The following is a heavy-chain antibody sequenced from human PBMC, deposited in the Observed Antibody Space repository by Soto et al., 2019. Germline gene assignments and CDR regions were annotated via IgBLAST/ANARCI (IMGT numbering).Heavy chain of an antibody. CDR3: VRFGGAAAGPGDY. CDR1: EFTFSSYE. V-gene: IGHV3-48*03. Sequence: EVQLVESGGGLVQPGGSLRLSCVASEFTFSSYEMNWVRQAPGKGLEWVSYISSSGGTIYYTDSVKGRFTISRDNAKKSLYLQMSSLRAEDTAVYYCVRFGGAAAGPGDYWGQGTLVTVSS. J-gene: IGHJ4*02. D-gene: IGHD6-13*01. CDR2: ISSSGGTI.